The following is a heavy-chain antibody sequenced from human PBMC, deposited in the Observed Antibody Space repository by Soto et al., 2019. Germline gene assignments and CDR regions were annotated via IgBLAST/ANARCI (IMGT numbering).Heavy chain of an antibody. CDR2: INAGNGNT. J-gene: IGHJ4*02. CDR1: GYTFTSYA. CDR3: ARSTPYGDWNFSLFDY. Sequence: ASVKVSCKASGYTFTSYAMHWVRQAPGQRLEWMGWINAGNGNTKYSQKFQGRVTITRDTSASTAYMELSSLRSEDTAVYYCARSTPYGDWNFSLFDYWGQGTLVTVSS. D-gene: IGHD1-7*01. V-gene: IGHV1-3*01.